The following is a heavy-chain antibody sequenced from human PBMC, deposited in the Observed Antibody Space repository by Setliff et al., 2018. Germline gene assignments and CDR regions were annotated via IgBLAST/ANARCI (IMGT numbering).Heavy chain of an antibody. CDR2: VDRSGNT. Sequence: SETLSLTCTLSGDSISRSTYYWGWTRQSPGKGLDWIGTVDRSGNTFHNPSLRSRVTISVDTSKNQISLKLTSVSAADTAVYYCARRDSTSYYGYSFDFWGRGTLGTVSS. J-gene: IGHJ4*02. V-gene: IGHV4-39*01. D-gene: IGHD3-22*01. CDR1: GDSISRSTYY. CDR3: ARRDSTSYYGYSFDF.